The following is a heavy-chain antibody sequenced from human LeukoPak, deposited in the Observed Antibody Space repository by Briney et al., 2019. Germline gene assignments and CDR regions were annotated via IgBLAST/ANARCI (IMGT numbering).Heavy chain of an antibody. V-gene: IGHV4-59*08. D-gene: IGHD3-22*01. CDR3: AAEMGNYYYDSSGYLHY. Sequence: SETLSLTCTVSGGSISSYYWSWIRQFPGKGLEWVGYIYYSGSTNYNPSLKSRVTISVDTSKNQFSLKLSSVTAADTAVYYCAAEMGNYYYDSSGYLHYWGQGILVTVSS. CDR1: GGSISSYY. CDR2: IYYSGST. J-gene: IGHJ4*02.